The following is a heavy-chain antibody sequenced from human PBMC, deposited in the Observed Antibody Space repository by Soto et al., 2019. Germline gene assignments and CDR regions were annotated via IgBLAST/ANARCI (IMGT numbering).Heavy chain of an antibody. Sequence: QVQLQESGPGLVKPSQTLSLTCSISGGSISSGDNYWSWIRQPPGKGLEWIGYIHSSGSTFYNPSLKSRVTISIDTSKNQISLKLSSVTAADTAVYSCARGTYFDSAWGTYRVGSSGCFDYWGQGTLVSVSS. J-gene: IGHJ4*02. CDR1: GGSISSGDNY. CDR3: ARGTYFDSAWGTYRVGSSGCFDY. D-gene: IGHD3-16*02. V-gene: IGHV4-30-4*01. CDR2: IHSSGST.